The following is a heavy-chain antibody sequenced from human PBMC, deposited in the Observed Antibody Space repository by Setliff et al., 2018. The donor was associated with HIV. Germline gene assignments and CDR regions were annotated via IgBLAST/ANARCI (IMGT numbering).Heavy chain of an antibody. D-gene: IGHD2-15*01. Sequence: PGESLKISCKGSEYTFTSYWIAWVRQMPGKGLEWMGIIYPADSEVRYNPAFQGQVTISAGKSISIAYMQWSSLKASDTAIYYCARLRGGFDIWGQGTLVTVSS. CDR3: ARLRGGFDI. J-gene: IGHJ3*02. CDR1: EYTFTSYW. CDR2: IYPADSEV. V-gene: IGHV5-51*01.